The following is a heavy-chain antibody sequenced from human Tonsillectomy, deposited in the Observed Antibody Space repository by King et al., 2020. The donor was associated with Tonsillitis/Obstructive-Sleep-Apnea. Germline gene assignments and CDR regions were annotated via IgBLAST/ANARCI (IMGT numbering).Heavy chain of an antibody. CDR1: GYTFNRYY. Sequence: VQLVQSGAEVKKPGESLKISCKGSGYTFNRYYIAWVRQMSGKGLEWMWIIYPGDSDTRYTPSFQGQVIISVDNSISTAYLQWSSLKASDTATYYCFNGVDYWGQGTLVTVSP. J-gene: IGHJ4*02. CDR2: IYPGDSDT. CDR3: FNGVDY. D-gene: IGHD2-8*01. V-gene: IGHV5-51*01.